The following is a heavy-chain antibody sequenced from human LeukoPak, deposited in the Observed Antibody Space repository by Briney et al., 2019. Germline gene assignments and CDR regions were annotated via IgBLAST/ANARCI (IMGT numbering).Heavy chain of an antibody. V-gene: IGHV4-59*01. J-gene: IGHJ6*03. Sequence: PSETLSLTCTVSGGAITNYYWSWIRQPPGKGLEWIGYMYYSGSTNYNPSLKSRVTMSEDTSNNQISLKMTSLTAADTAVYYCARAPAGQPYYYMDVWGKGTTVTVSS. CDR2: MYYSGST. CDR1: GGAITNYY. CDR3: ARAPAGQPYYYMDV. D-gene: IGHD2-2*01.